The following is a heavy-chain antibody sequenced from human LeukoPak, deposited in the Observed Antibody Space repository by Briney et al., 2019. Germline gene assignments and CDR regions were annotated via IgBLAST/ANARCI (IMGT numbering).Heavy chain of an antibody. CDR1: GFTFSTFW. CDR3: ARDTLELLSDAFDI. CDR2: INKDGSER. J-gene: IGHJ3*02. V-gene: IGHV3-7*01. D-gene: IGHD1-7*01. Sequence: GGSLRLSCAASGFTFSTFWMSWVRQVPGKGLEWVANINKDGSERYYVDSVKGRFTISRDDARNSLYLQMNSLRAEDTAVYYCARDTLELLSDAFDIWGQGTMVTVSS.